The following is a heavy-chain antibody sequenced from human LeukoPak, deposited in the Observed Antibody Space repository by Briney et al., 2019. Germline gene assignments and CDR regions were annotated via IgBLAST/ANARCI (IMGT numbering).Heavy chain of an antibody. J-gene: IGHJ2*01. CDR3: ARDGQQWLPLRPYWYFDL. V-gene: IGHV3-21*01. CDR1: GFTFSSYS. D-gene: IGHD6-19*01. Sequence: GGSLRLSCAASGFTFSSYSMNWVRQAPGKGLEWVSSISSSSSHIYYADSVKGRFTISRDNAKNSLYLQMNSLRAEDTAVYYCARDGQQWLPLRPYWYFDLWGRGTLVTVSS. CDR2: ISSSSSHI.